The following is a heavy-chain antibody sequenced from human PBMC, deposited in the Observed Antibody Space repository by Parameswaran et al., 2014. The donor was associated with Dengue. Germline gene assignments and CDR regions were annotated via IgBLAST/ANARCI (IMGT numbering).Heavy chain of an antibody. CDR2: ISYDGSNK. J-gene: IGHJ4*02. V-gene: IGHV3-30-3*01. D-gene: IGHD3-22*01. Sequence: VRQAPGKGLEWVAVISYDGSNKYHADSVKGRFTISRDNSKNTLYLQMNSLRAEDAAVYYCARGTAMIVGVDHFDYWGQGTLVTVSS. CDR3: ARGTAMIVGVDHFDY.